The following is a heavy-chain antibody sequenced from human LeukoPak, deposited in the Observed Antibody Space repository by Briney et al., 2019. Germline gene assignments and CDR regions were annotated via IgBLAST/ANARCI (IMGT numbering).Heavy chain of an antibody. CDR1: GITFINYS. CDR3: GKRSAESSGYFDS. V-gene: IGHV3-23*01. CDR2: ITGSGTFT. J-gene: IGHJ4*02. D-gene: IGHD6-19*01. Sequence: PGVSLRLSCAASGITFINYSMTWVRQAPGKGLEWVSAITGSGTFTDYADSVRGRFTISRDNSKNTLYLQMNSLRAEDTAIYYCGKRSAESSGYFDSWGQGTLVTVSS.